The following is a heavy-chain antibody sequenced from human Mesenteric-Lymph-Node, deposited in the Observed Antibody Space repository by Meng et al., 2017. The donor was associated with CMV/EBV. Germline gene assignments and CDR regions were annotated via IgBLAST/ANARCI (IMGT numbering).Heavy chain of an antibody. CDR2: ISSSSSYI. CDR1: GFTFSSYS. Sequence: GESLKISCAASGFTFSSYSMNWVRQAPGKGLEWVSSISSSSSYIYCADSVKGRFTISRDNAKNSLYLQMNSLRAEDTAVYYCARDVGEQTGTTAFDYWGQGTLVTVSS. D-gene: IGHD1-7*01. CDR3: ARDVGEQTGTTAFDY. J-gene: IGHJ4*02. V-gene: IGHV3-21*01.